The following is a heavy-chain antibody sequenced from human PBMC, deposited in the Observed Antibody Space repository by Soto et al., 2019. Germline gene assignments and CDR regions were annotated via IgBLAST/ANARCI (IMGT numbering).Heavy chain of an antibody. D-gene: IGHD3-10*01. CDR2: IIPILGIA. V-gene: IGHV1-69*02. J-gene: IGHJ6*02. CDR1: GGTFSSYT. Sequence: QVQLVQSGAEVKKPGSSVKVSCKASGGTFSSYTISWVRQAPGQGLEWMGRIIPILGIANYAQKFQGRVTITADKSTGTAYMGLSSLRSEDTAVYYCASLSMVRGVISYYGMDVWGQGTTVTVSS. CDR3: ASLSMVRGVISYYGMDV.